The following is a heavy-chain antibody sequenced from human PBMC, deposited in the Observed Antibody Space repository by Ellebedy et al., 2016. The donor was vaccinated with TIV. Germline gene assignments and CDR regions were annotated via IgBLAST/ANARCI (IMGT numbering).Heavy chain of an antibody. D-gene: IGHD6-19*01. CDR3: ARGHKWLVRGGDY. Sequence: SETLSLTXAVYGGSFSGYYWSWIRQPPGKGLEWIGEINHSGSTNYNPSLKSRVTISVDTSKNQFSLKLSSVTAADTAVYYCARGHKWLVRGGDYWGQGTLVTVSS. CDR2: INHSGST. V-gene: IGHV4-34*01. J-gene: IGHJ4*02. CDR1: GGSFSGYY.